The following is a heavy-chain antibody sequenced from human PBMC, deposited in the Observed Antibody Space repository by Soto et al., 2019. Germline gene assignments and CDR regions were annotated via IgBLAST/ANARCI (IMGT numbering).Heavy chain of an antibody. CDR1: GGSFSGYY. D-gene: IGHD3-10*01. J-gene: IGHJ4*02. CDR2: INHSGST. V-gene: IGHV4-34*01. Sequence: SETLSLTCAVYGGSFSGYYWTWIRQPPGKGLEWIGEINHSGSTNYNPSLKSRVTISVDTSKNQFSLKLSSVTAADTAVYYFVRAKTQKDTMVRTYDFDYWGQGTLVTVSP. CDR3: VRAKTQKDTMVRTYDFDY.